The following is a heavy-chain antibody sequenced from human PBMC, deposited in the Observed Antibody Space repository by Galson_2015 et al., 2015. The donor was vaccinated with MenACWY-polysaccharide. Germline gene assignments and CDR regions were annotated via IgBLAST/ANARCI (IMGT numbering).Heavy chain of an antibody. CDR3: ARDRRGLWFGELFMEFFDY. CDR2: IYYSGST. CDR1: GGSISSSSYY. D-gene: IGHD3-10*01. J-gene: IGHJ4*02. Sequence: ETLSLTCTVSGGSISSSSYYWGWIRQPPGKGLEWIGSIYYSGSTYYNPSLKSRVTISVDTSKNQFSLKLSSVTAADTAVYYCARDRRGLWFGELFMEFFDYWGQGTLVTVSS. V-gene: IGHV4-39*07.